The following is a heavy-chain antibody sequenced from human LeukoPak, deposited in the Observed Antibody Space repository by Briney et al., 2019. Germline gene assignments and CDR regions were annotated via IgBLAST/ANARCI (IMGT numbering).Heavy chain of an antibody. Sequence: PGGSLRLSCAASGLTFSSHWMHWVRQAPGKGLVWVSRITNDGSSTTYADSVKGRFTISRDNSKNTLYLQMNSLRAEDTAVYYCARGTSSWFDPWGQGTLVTVSS. CDR1: GLTFSSHW. D-gene: IGHD1-7*01. J-gene: IGHJ5*02. CDR3: ARGTSSWFDP. CDR2: ITNDGSST. V-gene: IGHV3-74*01.